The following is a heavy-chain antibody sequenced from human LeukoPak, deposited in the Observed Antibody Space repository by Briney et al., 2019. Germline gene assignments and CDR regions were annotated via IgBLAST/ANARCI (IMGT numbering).Heavy chain of an antibody. CDR2: ISAYNGNT. Sequence: ASVKVSCKASGYTFTSYGISWVRQAPGQGLEWMGWISAYNGNTNYAQKLQGRVTMTTDTSTSTAYMELRSLRSDDTAVYYCARGPPQYSSGWASDYWGQGTLVTVSS. D-gene: IGHD6-19*01. CDR3: ARGPPQYSSGWASDY. V-gene: IGHV1-18*01. CDR1: GYTFTSYG. J-gene: IGHJ4*02.